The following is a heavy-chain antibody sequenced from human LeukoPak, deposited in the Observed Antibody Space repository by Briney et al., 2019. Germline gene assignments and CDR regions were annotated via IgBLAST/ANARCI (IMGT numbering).Heavy chain of an antibody. J-gene: IGHJ5*02. CDR3: ARGVQYVVSQHGNWFDP. CDR1: GGSISSGGYS. V-gene: IGHV4-30-2*01. Sequence: SQTLSLTCAVSGGSISSGGYSWSWIRQPPGKGLEWIGYIYYSGNTYYNPSLKSRVTISVDRSKNQFSLKLSSVTAADTAVYYCARGVQYVVSQHGNWFDPWGQGTLVTVSS. D-gene: IGHD1-1*01. CDR2: IYYSGNT.